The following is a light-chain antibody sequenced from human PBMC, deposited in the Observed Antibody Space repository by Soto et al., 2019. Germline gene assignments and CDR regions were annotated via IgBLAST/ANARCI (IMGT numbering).Light chain of an antibody. J-gene: IGKJ5*01. Sequence: AIRMTQSPSSLSASTGDRVTITCRASQGISSSLAWFQQKTGQAPKLLIYAASSLQRGVPSRFSGSGSGTDFTLTINSLQPEDFATYFCLQYNNYPFTFGQGTRLEIK. CDR1: QGISSS. V-gene: IGKV1-8*01. CDR2: AAS. CDR3: LQYNNYPFT.